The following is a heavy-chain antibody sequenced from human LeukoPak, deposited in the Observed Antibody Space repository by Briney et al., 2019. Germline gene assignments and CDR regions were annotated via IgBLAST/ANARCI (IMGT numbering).Heavy chain of an antibody. CDR3: ARDRLAVAGNYYYYGLDV. CDR2: IYYSWTT. J-gene: IGHJ6*02. D-gene: IGHD6-19*01. Sequence: SQTLSLTCTVSGGSLSSYYWSWIRQPPRKGLEWIGYIYYSWTTKYNPALKSRVTISVDTSKNQFSLKLSSVTAADTAVYYCARDRLAVAGNYYYYGLDVWGQGTTVTVSS. V-gene: IGHV4-59*01. CDR1: GGSLSSYY.